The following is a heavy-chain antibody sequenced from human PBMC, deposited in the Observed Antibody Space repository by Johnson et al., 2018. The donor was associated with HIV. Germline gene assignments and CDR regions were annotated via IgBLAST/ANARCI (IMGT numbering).Heavy chain of an antibody. CDR3: AREPLGSSWVEGDAFDI. Sequence: QVQLVESGGVVVQPGGSLRLSCAASGFTFDDYTMHWVRQAPGKGLEWVAVISYDGSNKYYADSVKGRFTISRDNSKNTLYLQMNSLRVDDTAVYYCAREPLGSSWVEGDAFDIWGQGTMVTVSS. D-gene: IGHD6-13*01. CDR2: ISYDGSNK. CDR1: GFTFDDYT. V-gene: IGHV3-30-3*01. J-gene: IGHJ3*02.